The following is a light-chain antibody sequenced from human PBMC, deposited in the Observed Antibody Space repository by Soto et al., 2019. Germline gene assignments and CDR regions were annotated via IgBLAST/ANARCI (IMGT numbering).Light chain of an antibody. Sequence: IVLTQSPATLSLSLGERATLSCRASQSIGSYLAWYQHKLGQPPRLLIYDASNRATGIPVRFSGSGSGTDFTLTISSLEPEDFAVYYCQQRSTWPPFSFGQGTRLEIK. CDR3: QQRSTWPPFS. J-gene: IGKJ5*01. V-gene: IGKV3-11*01. CDR1: QSIGSY. CDR2: DAS.